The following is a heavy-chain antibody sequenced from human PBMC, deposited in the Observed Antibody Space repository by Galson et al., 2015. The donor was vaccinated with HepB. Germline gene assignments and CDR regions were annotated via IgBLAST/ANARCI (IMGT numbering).Heavy chain of an antibody. CDR1: GDSVSSNNAA. CDR2: TYYRSKWYL. J-gene: IGHJ6*02. Sequence: SGDSVSSNNAAWNWIRQSPSRGLEWLGRTYYRSKWYLDYAVSVRSRIIISADSFKNQVSLQLNSVTPDDSAIFYCAYGVDVWGQGTTVTVSS. V-gene: IGHV6-1*01. CDR3: AYGVDV.